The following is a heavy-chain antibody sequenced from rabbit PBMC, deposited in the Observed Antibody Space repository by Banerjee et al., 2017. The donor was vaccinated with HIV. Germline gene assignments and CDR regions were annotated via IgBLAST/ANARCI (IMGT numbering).Heavy chain of an antibody. CDR2: IVAGSNGNT. V-gene: IGHV1S40*01. J-gene: IGHJ4*01. CDR3: ARRDAGAAGYGGALTL. Sequence: QSLEESGGDLVKPGASLTLTCKASGFSFTSSYYMCWVRQAPGKGLEWIACIVAGSNGNTYYASWAKGRFTITRSTSLNTVTLQLNSLTAADTATYFCARRDAGAAGYGGALTLWGQGALVTVS. D-gene: IGHD4-2*01. CDR1: GFSFTSSYY.